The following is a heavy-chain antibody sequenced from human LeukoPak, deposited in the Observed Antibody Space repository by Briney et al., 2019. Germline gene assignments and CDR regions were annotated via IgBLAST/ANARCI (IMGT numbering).Heavy chain of an antibody. CDR2: IYHSGSA. D-gene: IGHD2/OR15-2a*01. V-gene: IGHV4-59*01. J-gene: IGHJ4*02. CDR3: AREGLFTSFDY. CDR1: GGSITSYF. Sequence: PSETLSLTCTVSGGSITSYFWNWIRQPPGKGLEWIGYIYHSGSANYNPSLKSRVTISVDTSKNQFSLNPSSVTAADTAVYYCAREGLFTSFDYWGQGTLVTVSS.